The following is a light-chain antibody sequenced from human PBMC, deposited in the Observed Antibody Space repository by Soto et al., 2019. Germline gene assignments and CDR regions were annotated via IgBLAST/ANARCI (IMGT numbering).Light chain of an antibody. CDR3: LQDFNFPFT. CDR2: AAS. V-gene: IGKV1-6*01. Sequence: AIQMTQSASSLSASVGDRVTITCRASQDIRNHLAWYQQKPGTAPKVLISAASSLQTGVPSRFSGSGSGTDFTLTISSLQPEDFATYYCLQDFNFPFTFGQGTKLEVK. J-gene: IGKJ2*01. CDR1: QDIRNH.